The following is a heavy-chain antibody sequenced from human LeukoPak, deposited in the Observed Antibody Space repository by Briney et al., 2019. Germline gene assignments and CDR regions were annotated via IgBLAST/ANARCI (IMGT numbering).Heavy chain of an antibody. CDR3: ARGDFCSKSNCYLRPMDV. D-gene: IGHD3-3*01. V-gene: IGHV4-59*01. CDR1: SGSISDYY. CDR2: IYYSGST. J-gene: IGHJ6*03. Sequence: PSETLSLTCTVSSGSISDYYWNWIRQPPGKGLEWIGYIYYSGSTTYNPSLKSRVTMSVDTAKNQFSLTVRSVTAADTAVYYCARGDFCSKSNCYLRPMDVWGKGTTVTVSS.